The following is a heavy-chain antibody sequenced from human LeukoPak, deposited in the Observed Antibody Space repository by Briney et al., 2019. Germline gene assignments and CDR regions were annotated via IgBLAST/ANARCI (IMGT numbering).Heavy chain of an antibody. V-gene: IGHV3-7*01. CDR2: IKQDGSEA. CDR1: GFTFTTYW. J-gene: IGHJ5*02. D-gene: IGHD6-13*01. Sequence: GGSLRLSCAASGFTFTTYWMAWVRQAAGKGLEWVANIKQDGSEAYYMDSVKGRFTISRDNAKNLLYLQMSSLRDDDTALYYCARIAAAVPDQWGQGTLVTVSS. CDR3: ARIAAAVPDQ.